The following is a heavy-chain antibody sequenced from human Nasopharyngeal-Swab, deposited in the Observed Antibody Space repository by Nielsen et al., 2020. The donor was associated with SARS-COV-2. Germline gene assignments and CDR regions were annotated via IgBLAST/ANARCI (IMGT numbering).Heavy chain of an antibody. CDR1: GFTFSSYA. CDR3: ARDLGDV. V-gene: IGHV3-30-3*01. Sequence: GGSLRLSCAASGFTFSSYAMHWVRQAPGKGLEWVAVISYDGSNKYYADSVKGRFTISSDNSKNTLYLQMNSLRAEDTAVYYCARDLGDVWGKGTTVTVSS. CDR2: ISYDGSNK. J-gene: IGHJ6*04.